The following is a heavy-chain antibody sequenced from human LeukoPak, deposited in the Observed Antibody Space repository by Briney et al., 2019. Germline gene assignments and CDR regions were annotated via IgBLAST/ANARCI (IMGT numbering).Heavy chain of an antibody. CDR2: INQSGST. CDR3: ATRNHLLWFGESSGSTPET. Sequence: PSETLSLTCTVSGYSISTEYYWGWIQQPPGKGLEWIGEINQSGSTNYNPSLKSRVTISVDTSKNQFSLKLSSVTAADTAVYYCATRNHLLWFGESSGSTPETWGQGTLVTVSS. D-gene: IGHD3-10*01. J-gene: IGHJ5*02. CDR1: GYSISTEYY. V-gene: IGHV4-38-2*02.